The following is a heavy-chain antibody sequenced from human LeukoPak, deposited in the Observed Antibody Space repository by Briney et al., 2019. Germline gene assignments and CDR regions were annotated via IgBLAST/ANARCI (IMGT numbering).Heavy chain of an antibody. CDR2: ISAYNGNT. Sequence: ASVKVSCKASGYTFTSCGISWVRQAPGQGLEWMGWISAYNGNTNYAQKLQGRVTVTTDTSTSTAYMELRSLRSDDTAVYYCARGVGTGEQQQDDAFDIWGQGTMVTVSS. CDR3: ARGVGTGEQQQDDAFDI. D-gene: IGHD6-13*01. J-gene: IGHJ3*02. CDR1: GYTFTSCG. V-gene: IGHV1-18*01.